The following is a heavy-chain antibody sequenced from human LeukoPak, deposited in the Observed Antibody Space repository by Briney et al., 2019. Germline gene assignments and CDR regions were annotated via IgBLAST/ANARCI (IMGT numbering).Heavy chain of an antibody. CDR2: ISAYNGNT. D-gene: IGHD3-22*01. J-gene: IGHJ4*02. CDR1: GYTFTSYG. V-gene: IGHV1-18*01. Sequence: ASVKVSCKASGYTFTSYGISWVRQAPGQGLEWMGWISAYNGNTNYAQKLQGRVTMTTDTSTSTAYMELRSLRSDDRAVYYCARDQDHYYDSSGYYEWRYYFDYWGQGTLVTVSS. CDR3: ARDQDHYYDSSGYYEWRYYFDY.